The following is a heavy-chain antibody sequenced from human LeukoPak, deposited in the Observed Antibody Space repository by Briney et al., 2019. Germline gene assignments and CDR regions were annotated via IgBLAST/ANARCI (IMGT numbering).Heavy chain of an antibody. CDR3: ASRTMVRGVKWVY. CDR2: ISYSGIT. V-gene: IGHV4-59*12. Sequence: SETLSLTCTVSGGSISSSYWSWIRQPPGKGLEWIGYISYSGITNYNPSLKSRVTISVDTSKNQFSLKLSSVTAADTAVYYCASRTMVRGVKWVYWGQGTLVTVSS. D-gene: IGHD3-10*01. J-gene: IGHJ4*02. CDR1: GGSISSSY.